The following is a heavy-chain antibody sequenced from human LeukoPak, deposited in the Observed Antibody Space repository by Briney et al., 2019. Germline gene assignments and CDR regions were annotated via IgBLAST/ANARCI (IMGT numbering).Heavy chain of an antibody. CDR3: ARAGSGYSYGRDNFLRYYFDY. Sequence: GASVKVSCKASGYTFTSYGISWVRQAPGQGLEWMGWISAYNGNTNYAQKLQGRVTMTTDTSTSTAYMELRSLRSDDTAVYYCARAGSGYSYGRDNFLRYYFDYWGQGTLVTVSS. D-gene: IGHD5-18*01. CDR1: GYTFTSYG. J-gene: IGHJ4*02. CDR2: ISAYNGNT. V-gene: IGHV1-18*01.